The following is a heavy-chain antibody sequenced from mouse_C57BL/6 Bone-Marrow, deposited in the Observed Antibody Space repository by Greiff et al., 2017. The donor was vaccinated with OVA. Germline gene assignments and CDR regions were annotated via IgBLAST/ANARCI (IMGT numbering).Heavy chain of an antibody. V-gene: IGHV5-9-1*02. CDR3: KRRTMGYFDV. CDR2: ISSGGDYN. Sequence: EVKLVESGAGLVKPGGSLKLSCAASGFTFSSYAMSWVRQTPEKRLEWVAYISSGGDYNYYADTVKGRFTISSDNARNTLYLQMSRLKSEDTAMYDCKRRTMGYFDVWGTGTTVTVSS. J-gene: IGHJ1*03. CDR1: GFTFSSYA.